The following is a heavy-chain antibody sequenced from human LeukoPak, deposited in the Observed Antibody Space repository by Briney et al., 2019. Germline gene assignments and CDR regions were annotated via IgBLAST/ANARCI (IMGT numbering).Heavy chain of an antibody. CDR2: INSDGRST. CDR1: GFTFSRYY. D-gene: IGHD6-13*01. Sequence: GGSLRLSCAASGFTFSRYYMHWVRQAPGKGLVWVSRINSDGRSTTYADSVRGRFTVSRDNAKNTLYLQMNSLKVEDTAMYYCTRVFVGDEYSSSGYWGQGTLVTVSS. V-gene: IGHV3-74*01. J-gene: IGHJ4*02. CDR3: TRVFVGDEYSSSGY.